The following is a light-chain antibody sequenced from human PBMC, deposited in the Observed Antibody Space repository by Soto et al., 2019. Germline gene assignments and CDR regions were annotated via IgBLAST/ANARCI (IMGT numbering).Light chain of an antibody. J-gene: IGKJ1*01. CDR2: ATS. CDR3: FRDYNYPRT. V-gene: IGKV1-6*01. CDR1: QGIRND. Sequence: AIQMTQSPSSLSASVGDRVTITCRASQGIRNDLGWYQQRPGKAPKLLIFATSSLQSGVPSRFSGSGSGTDFTLSSSSLQPEAFATYYCFRDYNYPRTFGQGTKVEI.